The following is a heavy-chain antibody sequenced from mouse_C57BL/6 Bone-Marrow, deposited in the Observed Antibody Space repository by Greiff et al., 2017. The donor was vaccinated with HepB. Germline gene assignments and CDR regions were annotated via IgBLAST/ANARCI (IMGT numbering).Heavy chain of an antibody. Sequence: EVHLVESGGGLVQPGGSLSLSCAASGFTFTDYYMSWVRQPPGKALEWLGFIRNKANGYTTEYSASVKGRFTISRDNSQSILYLQMNALRAEDSATYYCASLYIYYDYVFYAMDYWGQGTSVTVSS. CDR1: GFTFTDYY. CDR3: ASLYIYYDYVFYAMDY. CDR2: IRNKANGYTT. D-gene: IGHD2-4*01. V-gene: IGHV7-3*01. J-gene: IGHJ4*01.